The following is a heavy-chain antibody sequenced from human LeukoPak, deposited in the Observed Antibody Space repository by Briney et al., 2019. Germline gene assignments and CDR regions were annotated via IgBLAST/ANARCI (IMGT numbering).Heavy chain of an antibody. CDR1: GGTFSSYA. CDR2: INPIFGTA. Sequence: ASVKVSCKASGGTFSSYAISWVRQAPGQGLEWMGGINPIFGTANYAQKFQGRVTITTDESTSTAYMELSSLRSEDTAVYYCARAQYSSSWTPYYYYMDVWGKGTTVTVSS. J-gene: IGHJ6*03. CDR3: ARAQYSSSWTPYYYYMDV. V-gene: IGHV1-69*05. D-gene: IGHD6-13*01.